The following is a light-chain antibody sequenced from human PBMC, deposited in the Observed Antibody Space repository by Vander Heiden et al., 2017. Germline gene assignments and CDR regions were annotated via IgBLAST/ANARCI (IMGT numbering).Light chain of an antibody. V-gene: IGLV3-9*01. CDR3: QVWDSSAL. CDR2: REI. J-gene: IGLJ2*01. CDR1: TIGSNN. Sequence: SYALTQPLSVSVALGQTARITCGGHTIGSNNVHWYQQKPGPAPVLVIYREIIRPAGIPERFSGSNAGNTATLTISRAQAGDEADYYCQVWDSSALFGGGTKLTVL.